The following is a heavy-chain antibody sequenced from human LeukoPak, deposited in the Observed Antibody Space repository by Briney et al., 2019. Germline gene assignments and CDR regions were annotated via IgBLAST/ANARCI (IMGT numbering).Heavy chain of an antibody. Sequence: SETLSLTCTVSGGSISSYYWSWIRQPPGKGLEWIGYIYYSGSTNYNPSLKSRVTISVDTSKNQFSLKLSSVTAADTAVYYCARVSAVLRFLEWLPMWFAPGGQGTLVPVSS. CDR1: GGSISSYY. CDR3: ARVSAVLRFLEWLPMWFAP. D-gene: IGHD3-3*01. V-gene: IGHV4-59*01. CDR2: IYYSGST. J-gene: IGHJ5*02.